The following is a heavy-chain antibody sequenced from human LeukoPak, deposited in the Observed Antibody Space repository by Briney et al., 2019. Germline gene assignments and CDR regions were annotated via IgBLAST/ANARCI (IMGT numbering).Heavy chain of an antibody. Sequence: SVKVSCKASGGTFSSYAISWVRQAPGQGLEWMGRIIPILGIANYAQKFQGRVTITADKSTSTAYMELSSLRSEDTAVYYCARGSLSRYDILTGYGFDYWGQGTLVTVSS. CDR1: GGTFSSYA. D-gene: IGHD3-9*01. CDR2: IIPILGIA. J-gene: IGHJ4*02. V-gene: IGHV1-69*04. CDR3: ARGSLSRYDILTGYGFDY.